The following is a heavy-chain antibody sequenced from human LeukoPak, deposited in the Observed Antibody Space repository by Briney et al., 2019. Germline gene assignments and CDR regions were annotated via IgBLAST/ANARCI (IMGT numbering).Heavy chain of an antibody. CDR3: AKDVDYYDSSGYYRGDVERYFDY. CDR1: GFTISSYA. J-gene: IGHJ4*02. V-gene: IGHV3-23*01. Sequence: GGSLRLSCAASGFTISSYAMSWVRQAPGKGLEWVSAISGSGGSTYYADSVKGRFTISRDNSKTTLYLQMNSLRAEDTAVYYCAKDVDYYDSSGYYRGDVERYFDYWGQGTLVTVSS. CDR2: ISGSGGST. D-gene: IGHD3-22*01.